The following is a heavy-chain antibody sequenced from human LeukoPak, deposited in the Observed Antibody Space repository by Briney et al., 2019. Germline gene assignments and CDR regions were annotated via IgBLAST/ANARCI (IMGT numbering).Heavy chain of an antibody. CDR2: IRYDGSNK. CDR3: AKDIQATMDAFDI. Sequence: GGSLRLSCAASGFTFSSYGMHWVRQAPGKGLEWVAFIRYDGSNKYYADSVKGRFTISRDNSKNTLYLQMNSLRAEDMALYYCAKDIQATMDAFDIWGQGTMVIVSS. D-gene: IGHD1-26*01. CDR1: GFTFSSYG. J-gene: IGHJ3*02. V-gene: IGHV3-30*02.